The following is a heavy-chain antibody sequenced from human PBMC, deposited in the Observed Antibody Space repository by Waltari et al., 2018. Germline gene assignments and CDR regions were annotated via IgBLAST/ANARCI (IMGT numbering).Heavy chain of an antibody. V-gene: IGHV3-72*01. D-gene: IGHD1-1*01. J-gene: IGHJ5*01. CDR1: GFTFTDHY. CDR2: TKNRGNSHIT. Sequence: EVQLVESGGGLVQPGGSLRLSCVGYGFTFTDHYMDWVRQAPGKGLEWVSRTKNRGNSHITDYAASVKGRFIGSRDDSKNSLYLQMNNLQTEDTAVYYCARDTATALDSWGQGTLVIVSS. CDR3: ARDTATALDS.